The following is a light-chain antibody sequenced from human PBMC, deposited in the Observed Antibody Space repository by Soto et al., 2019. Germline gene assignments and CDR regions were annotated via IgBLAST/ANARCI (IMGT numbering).Light chain of an antibody. V-gene: IGKV3-20*01. CDR1: QSASSSQ. J-gene: IGKJ2*01. Sequence: EIVLTQSPGTLSLSPGERATLSCRASQSASSSQLAWYQQKPGQAPRLVIFCASNRAAGITDRFSGRASVTDFTRTIIRMEPEDFAVYCCQQYGSSPMYTFGQGTRLEIK. CDR3: QQYGSSPMYT. CDR2: CAS.